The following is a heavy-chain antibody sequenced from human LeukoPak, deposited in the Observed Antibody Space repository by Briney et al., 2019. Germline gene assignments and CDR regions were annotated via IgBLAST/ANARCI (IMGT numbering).Heavy chain of an antibody. J-gene: IGHJ4*02. CDR2: IYYSGST. CDR1: GYSISSGYY. Sequence: PSETLSLTCTVSGYSISSGYYWGWIRQPPGKGLEWIGSIYYSGSTYYNPSLKSRVTISVDTSKNQFSLKLSSVTASDTAVYYCARLSIRSASSNYWGQGTLVTVSS. CDR3: ARLSIRSASSNY. D-gene: IGHD6-13*01. V-gene: IGHV4-38-2*02.